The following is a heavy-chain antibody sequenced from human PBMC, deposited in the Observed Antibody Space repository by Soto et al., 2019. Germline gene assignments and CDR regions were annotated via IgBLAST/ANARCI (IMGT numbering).Heavy chain of an antibody. D-gene: IGHD4-17*01. CDR1: GGSISSGGYY. Sequence: QVQLQESGPGLVKPSQTLSLTCTVSGGSISSGGYYWSWIRQHPGKGLEWIGYIYYSGSTYYNPSLKSRVTISVDTSKNQFSLKLSSVTAADTAVYYCARNGDYFMSGALDPFDIWGQGTMVTVSS. V-gene: IGHV4-31*03. CDR2: IYYSGST. J-gene: IGHJ3*02. CDR3: ARNGDYFMSGALDPFDI.